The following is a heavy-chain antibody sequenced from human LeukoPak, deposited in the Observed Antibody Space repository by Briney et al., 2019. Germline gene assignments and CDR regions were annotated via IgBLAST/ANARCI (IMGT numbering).Heavy chain of an antibody. Sequence: PGGSLRLSCAASGFTFSSYTMNWVRQAPGKGPEWVSSITSSSSYIYYADSVKGRFTISRDNSKNTLYLQMNSLRAEDTAVYYCAKDISAPDYWGQGTLVTVSS. V-gene: IGHV3-21*04. J-gene: IGHJ4*02. CDR1: GFTFSSYT. CDR2: ITSSSSYI. CDR3: AKDISAPDY.